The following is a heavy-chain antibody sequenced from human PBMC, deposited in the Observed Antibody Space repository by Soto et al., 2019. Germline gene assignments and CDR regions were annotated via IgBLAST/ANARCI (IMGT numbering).Heavy chain of an antibody. Sequence: PGGSLRLSCAASGFTFGSYGMHWVRQAPGKGLEWVAVISYDGSNKYYADSVKGRFTISRDNSKNTLYLQMNSLRAEDTAVYYCAKGGYYDILTGSHFDYWGQGTLVTVS. CDR1: GFTFGSYG. J-gene: IGHJ4*02. D-gene: IGHD3-9*01. CDR2: ISYDGSNK. V-gene: IGHV3-30*18. CDR3: AKGGYYDILTGSHFDY.